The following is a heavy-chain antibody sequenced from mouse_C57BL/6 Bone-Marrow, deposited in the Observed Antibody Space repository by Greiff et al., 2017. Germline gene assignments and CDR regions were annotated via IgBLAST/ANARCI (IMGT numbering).Heavy chain of an antibody. Sequence: EVMLVESGGGLVKPGGSLKLSCAASGFTFSDSGMHWVRQAPGKGLEWVAYISSGSSTIYYADTVKGRFTLSRDNAKNTLFLQMTSLRSEDTAMYYGARGTTVARHYYAMDYWGQGTSVTVSS. CDR2: ISSGSSTI. D-gene: IGHD1-1*01. CDR3: ARGTTVARHYYAMDY. J-gene: IGHJ4*01. V-gene: IGHV5-17*01. CDR1: GFTFSDSG.